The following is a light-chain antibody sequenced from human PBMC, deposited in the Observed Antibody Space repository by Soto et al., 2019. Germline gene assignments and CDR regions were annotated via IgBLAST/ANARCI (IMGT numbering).Light chain of an antibody. CDR2: DAS. CDR3: RQYDNLPWT. J-gene: IGKJ1*01. CDR1: QDISNY. V-gene: IGKV1-33*01. Sequence: DIQMTQSPSSLSASVGDRVTITCQASQDISNYLNWYQQKPGKAPKLLIYDASNVETGVPSRFSGRGSGTEFTFTISSLQAEDIATYYCRQYDNLPWTFGQGTRVQIK.